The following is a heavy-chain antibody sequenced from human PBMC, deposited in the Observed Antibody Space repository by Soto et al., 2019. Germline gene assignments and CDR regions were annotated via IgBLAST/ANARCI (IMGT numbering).Heavy chain of an antibody. CDR3: ARGNLSFDFDS. Sequence: GGSLRLSCAASGFTFSSYAMSWFRQAPGKGLEWVSAISGSGGSTYYADSVKGRFTISRDNSKNTLYLQMNSLRAEDTAVYYCARGNLSFDFDSWGLGTLVTVSS. CDR1: GFTFSSYA. CDR2: ISGSGGST. V-gene: IGHV3-23*01. D-gene: IGHD1-26*01. J-gene: IGHJ4*02.